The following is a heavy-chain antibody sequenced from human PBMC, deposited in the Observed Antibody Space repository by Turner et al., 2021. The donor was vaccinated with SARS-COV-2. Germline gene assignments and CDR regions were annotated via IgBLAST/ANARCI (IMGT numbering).Heavy chain of an antibody. J-gene: IGHJ4*02. CDR2: ISGIGGST. CDR3: AKGPDIVATIWGTLFAGTFDY. CDR1: GFTFSSYA. V-gene: IGHV3-23*01. Sequence: EVQLLESGGGLVQHGGSLRLSCAASGFTFSSYAMSWVRQAPGKGLEWVSAISGIGGSTYYADSVKGRFTISGDNSKNTLYLQMNSLRAEDTAVYYCAKGPDIVATIWGTLFAGTFDYWGQGTLVTVSS. D-gene: IGHD5-12*01.